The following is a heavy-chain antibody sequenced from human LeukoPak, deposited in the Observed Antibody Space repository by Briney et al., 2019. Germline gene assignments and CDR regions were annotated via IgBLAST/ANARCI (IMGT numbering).Heavy chain of an antibody. D-gene: IGHD6-19*01. CDR2: IYYRGTT. CDR3: AGSSGWYVDY. J-gene: IGHJ4*02. Sequence: LECIGYIYYRGTTYYNPSLKSRVTKSVDTSKNQFSLKLSSVTAADTAVYYCAGSSGWYVDYWGQGTLVTVSS. V-gene: IGHV4-30-4*01.